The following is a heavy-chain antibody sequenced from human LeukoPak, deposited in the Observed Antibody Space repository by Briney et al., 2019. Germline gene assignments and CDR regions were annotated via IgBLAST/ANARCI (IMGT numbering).Heavy chain of an antibody. CDR1: GGSISSYY. V-gene: IGHV4-4*07. CDR3: ARGARYCSGGSCLDY. CDR2: IYTSGST. Sequence: SETLSLTCTVSGGSISSYYWSWIRQPAGKGLEWIGRIYTSGSTNYNPSLKSRVAMSVDTSKNQFSLKLSSVTAADTAVYYCARGARYCSGGSCLDYWGQGTLVTVSS. J-gene: IGHJ4*02. D-gene: IGHD2-15*01.